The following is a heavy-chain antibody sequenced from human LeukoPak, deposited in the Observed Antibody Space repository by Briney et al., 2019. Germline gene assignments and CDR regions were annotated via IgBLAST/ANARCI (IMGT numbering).Heavy chain of an antibody. V-gene: IGHV4-34*01. Sequence: PSETLSLTCAVYGGSFSGYYWSWIRQPPGKGLEWIGEINHSGSTNYNPSLKGRVTISVDTSKNQFSLKLSSVTAADTAVYYCARGRQQARRYYYYYMDVWGKGTTVTVSS. D-gene: IGHD6-13*01. CDR1: GGSFSGYY. J-gene: IGHJ6*03. CDR3: ARGRQQARRYYYYYMDV. CDR2: INHSGST.